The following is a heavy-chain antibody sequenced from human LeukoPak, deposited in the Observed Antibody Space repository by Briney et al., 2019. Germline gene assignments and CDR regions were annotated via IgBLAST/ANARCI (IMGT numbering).Heavy chain of an antibody. D-gene: IGHD3-22*01. Sequence: ASVKVSCKASGYTFTGYYMHWVRQAPGQGLEWMGWINPNSGGTNYAQKFQDRVTMTGDTSISTAYMELSGLKSDDTAVYYCARAPMIVVIFPTRLDYWGQGTLVTVSS. CDR3: ARAPMIVVIFPTRLDY. V-gene: IGHV1-2*02. CDR1: GYTFTGYY. J-gene: IGHJ4*02. CDR2: INPNSGGT.